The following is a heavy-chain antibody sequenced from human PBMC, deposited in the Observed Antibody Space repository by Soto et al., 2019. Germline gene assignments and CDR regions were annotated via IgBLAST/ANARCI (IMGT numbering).Heavy chain of an antibody. Sequence: GGSLRLSCAASGFTFSSYAMSWVRQTPEKGLEWVSAISGSGGSTYYADSVKGRFTISRDNSKNTLYLQMNSLRAEDTAVYYCAKDRDYDILTGYRGYYFDYWGQGTLVTVSS. D-gene: IGHD3-9*01. J-gene: IGHJ4*02. CDR1: GFTFSSYA. CDR2: ISGSGGST. V-gene: IGHV3-23*01. CDR3: AKDRDYDILTGYRGYYFDY.